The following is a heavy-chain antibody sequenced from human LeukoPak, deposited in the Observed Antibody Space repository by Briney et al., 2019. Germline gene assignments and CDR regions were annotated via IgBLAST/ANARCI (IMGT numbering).Heavy chain of an antibody. Sequence: SETLSLTCTVSGGSISRSSYYWSWIRQPAWKGLEWIGRIHTSGSTNYNPSLKSRVTMSVDTSKNQFSLKLSSVTAADTAVYYCARVKGSYFVNFDYWGQGTLVTVSS. J-gene: IGHJ4*02. CDR3: ARVKGSYFVNFDY. CDR1: GGSISRSSYY. D-gene: IGHD1-26*01. V-gene: IGHV4-61*02. CDR2: IHTSGST.